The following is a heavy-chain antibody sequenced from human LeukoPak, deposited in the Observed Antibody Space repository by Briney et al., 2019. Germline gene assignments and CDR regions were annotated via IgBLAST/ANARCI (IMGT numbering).Heavy chain of an antibody. D-gene: IGHD5-24*01. Sequence: GGSLRLSCAASGFTFSSYSMNWVRQAPGKGLEWVSYISSSGSTIYYADSVKGRFTISRDNAKNSLYLQMNSLRAEDTAVYYCARVEMATANQNDYWGQGTLVTVSS. J-gene: IGHJ4*02. CDR2: ISSSGSTI. CDR1: GFTFSSYS. V-gene: IGHV3-48*04. CDR3: ARVEMATANQNDY.